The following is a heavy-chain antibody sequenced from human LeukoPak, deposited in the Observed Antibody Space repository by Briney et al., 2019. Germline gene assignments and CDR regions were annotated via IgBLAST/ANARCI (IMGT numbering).Heavy chain of an antibody. CDR2: INPNSGGT. CDR1: GYTFSGYY. D-gene: IGHD2-2*01. J-gene: IGHJ4*02. V-gene: IGHV1-2*02. CDR3: ARDSCSSTSCLSIDDY. Sequence: GASVKVSCEASGYTFSGYYMHWVRQAPGQGLEWMGWINPNSGGTNYAQKFQGRVTMTRDTSISTAYMELSRLSSDDTAVYYCARDSCSSTSCLSIDDYWGQGTLVTVSS.